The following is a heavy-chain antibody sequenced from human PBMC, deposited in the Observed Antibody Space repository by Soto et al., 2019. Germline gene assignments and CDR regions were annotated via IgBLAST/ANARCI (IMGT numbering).Heavy chain of an antibody. CDR1: GGSFSGYY. CDR2: INHSGST. Sequence: QVQLQQWGAGLLKPSETLSLTCAVYGGSFSGYYWSWIRQPPGKGLEWIGEINHSGSTNYNPSLKSRVTISVDTSKNQFSLKLSSVTAADTAVYYCARGSPLGYCSGGSCQRRYFDLWGRGTLVTVSS. J-gene: IGHJ2*01. D-gene: IGHD2-15*01. V-gene: IGHV4-34*01. CDR3: ARGSPLGYCSGGSCQRRYFDL.